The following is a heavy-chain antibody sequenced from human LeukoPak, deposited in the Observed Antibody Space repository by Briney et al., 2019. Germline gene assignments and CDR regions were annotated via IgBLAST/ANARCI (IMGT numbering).Heavy chain of an antibody. CDR1: GFTFGSHA. CDR2: IWYDGSNK. J-gene: IGHJ4*02. CDR3: ARDLWSGEIDY. V-gene: IGHV3-33*08. D-gene: IGHD3-3*01. Sequence: GGSLRLSCEASGFTFGSHAMYWVRQAPGKGLEWVAVIWYDGSNKYYADSVKGRFTISRDNSKNTLYLQMNSLRAEDTAVYYCARDLWSGEIDYWGQGTLVTVSS.